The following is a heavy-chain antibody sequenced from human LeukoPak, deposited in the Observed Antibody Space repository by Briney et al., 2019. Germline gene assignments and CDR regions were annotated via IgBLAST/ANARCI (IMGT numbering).Heavy chain of an antibody. J-gene: IGHJ6*03. CDR3: AKDQDYMYYFYMDV. V-gene: IGHV3-23*01. CDR1: GFTFSRYA. Sequence: PGGSLRLSCATSGFTFSRYAMNWVRQAPGKGLEWVSGISGSGDSTSYADSVKGRFTISRDNSKNTLYLQMNSLRAEDTAVYYCAKDQDYMYYFYMDVWGEGTTVTVSS. CDR2: ISGSGDST. D-gene: IGHD4-11*01.